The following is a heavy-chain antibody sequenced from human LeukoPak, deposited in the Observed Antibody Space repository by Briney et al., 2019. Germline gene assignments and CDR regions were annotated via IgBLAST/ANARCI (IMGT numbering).Heavy chain of an antibody. Sequence: GASVKVSCKASGYTFTCYYMHWVRQAPGQGLEWMGWINPNSGGTNYAQKFQGRVTMTRDTSISTAYMELSRLRSDDTAVYYYARAEYYDFWSGYSPSQYYYYGMDVWGQGTTVTVSS. CDR2: INPNSGGT. CDR3: ARAEYYDFWSGYSPSQYYYYGMDV. J-gene: IGHJ6*02. CDR1: GYTFTCYY. V-gene: IGHV1-2*02. D-gene: IGHD3-3*01.